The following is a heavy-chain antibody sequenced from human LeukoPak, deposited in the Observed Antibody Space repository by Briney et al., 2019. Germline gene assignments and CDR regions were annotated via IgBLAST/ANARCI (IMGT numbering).Heavy chain of an antibody. CDR1: GFTFSNYG. CDR3: ARDQFGIAAAGTFDGFDP. V-gene: IGHV3-66*01. CDR2: IYSGGST. J-gene: IGHJ5*02. D-gene: IGHD6-13*01. Sequence: GATLRLSCAASGFTFSNYGMNWVRQAPGKGLEWVSVIYSGGSTYYADSVKGRFTISRDNSKNTLYLQMNSLRAEDTAVYYCARDQFGIAAAGTFDGFDPWGQGTLVTVSS.